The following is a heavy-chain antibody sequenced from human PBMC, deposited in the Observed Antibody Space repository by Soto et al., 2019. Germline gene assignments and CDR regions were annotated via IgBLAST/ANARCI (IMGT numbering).Heavy chain of an antibody. V-gene: IGHV1-69*06. D-gene: IGHD3-3*01. Sequence: QVHLVQSGAEVKKPGSSVKVSCKASGGSFSTYAINWLRQAPGQGLEWMGGIIPLFGTENYAQNFQDRFTFTADKSTTTAYVEVRSLTSEDTAVYYCATGFWGGPIAHYFDYWGQGTLVTVSS. J-gene: IGHJ4*01. CDR2: IIPLFGTE. CDR1: GGSFSTYA. CDR3: ATGFWGGPIAHYFDY.